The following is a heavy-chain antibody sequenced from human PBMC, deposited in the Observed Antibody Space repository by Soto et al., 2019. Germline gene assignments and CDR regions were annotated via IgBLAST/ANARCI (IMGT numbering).Heavy chain of an antibody. CDR3: ARESDTYYYGSGSYGMDV. Sequence: PGGSLRLSCAASGFTFSSYAMHWVRQAPGKGLEWVAVISYDGSNKYYADSVKGRFTISRDNSKNTLYLQMNSLRAEDTAVYYCARESDTYYYGSGSYGMDVWGQGTTVTVSS. V-gene: IGHV3-30-3*01. D-gene: IGHD3-10*01. J-gene: IGHJ6*02. CDR1: GFTFSSYA. CDR2: ISYDGSNK.